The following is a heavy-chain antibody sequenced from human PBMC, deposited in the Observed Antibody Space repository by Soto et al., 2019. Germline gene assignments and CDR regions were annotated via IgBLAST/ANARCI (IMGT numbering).Heavy chain of an antibody. D-gene: IGHD3-9*01. Sequence: SLRFSCAASGFTFSNYAMHWVRQAPGKGLEWVAVISKDGSNKYYGDFVKGRFTISRDSSKNTLYLQMNSLRDEDTAVYYCAKETGPQGGFDYWGQGTLVTVSS. CDR2: ISKDGSNK. CDR3: AKETGPQGGFDY. V-gene: IGHV3-30*18. J-gene: IGHJ4*02. CDR1: GFTFSNYA.